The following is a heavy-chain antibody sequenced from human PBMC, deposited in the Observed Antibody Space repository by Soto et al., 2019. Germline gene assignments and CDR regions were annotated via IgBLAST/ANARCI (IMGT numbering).Heavy chain of an antibody. CDR3: ARYTYYDILTGSPPYYYYGMDV. CDR2: ISSSSSYI. J-gene: IGHJ6*02. D-gene: IGHD3-9*01. V-gene: IGHV3-21*01. Sequence: GGPLRLSCAAAGFTFISYSMNCVRQTPGKGLEWVSSISSSSSYIYYADSVKGRFTISRDNAKNSLYLQMNSLRAEDTAVYYCARYTYYDILTGSPPYYYYGMDVWGQGTTVTVSS. CDR1: GFTFISYS.